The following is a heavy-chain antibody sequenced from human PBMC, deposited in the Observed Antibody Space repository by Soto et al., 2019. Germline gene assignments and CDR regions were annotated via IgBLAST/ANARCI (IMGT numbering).Heavy chain of an antibody. V-gene: IGHV1-2*04. CDR2: INPNSGGT. D-gene: IGHD3-9*01. Sequence: PEKGLEWMGWINPNSGGTNYAQKFQGWVTMTRDTSISTAYMELSRLRSDDTAVYYCARDRAPSSDYDILTGLDAFDIWGQGTMVTGSS. J-gene: IGHJ3*02. CDR3: ARDRAPSSDYDILTGLDAFDI.